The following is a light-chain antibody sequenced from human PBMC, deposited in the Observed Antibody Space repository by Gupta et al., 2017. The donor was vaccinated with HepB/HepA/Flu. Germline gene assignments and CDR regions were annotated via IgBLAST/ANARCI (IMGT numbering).Light chain of an antibody. J-gene: IGKJ4*01. CDR3: QQYEGERLT. CDR1: QSISINY. V-gene: IGKV3-20*01. Sequence: EIVLTQSPGTLSLSPGERATLSCRASQSISINYLAWYQQKPGQAPRLLIYGISSRATGIPDRCSGSGSATDVTLTIRGLEPEDGAVYYCQQYEGERLTCGGGTRVEI. CDR2: GIS.